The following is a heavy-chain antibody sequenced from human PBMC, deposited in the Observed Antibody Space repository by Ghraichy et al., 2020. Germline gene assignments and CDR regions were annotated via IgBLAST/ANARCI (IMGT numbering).Heavy chain of an antibody. V-gene: IGHV4-39*01. CDR2: IYYSGST. Sequence: SETLSLTCTVSGGSISSSSYYWGWIRQPPGKGLEWIGSIYYSGSTYYNPSLKSRVTISVDTSKNQFSLKLSSVTAADTAVYYCARQANSGWYGLYYYYGMDVWGQGTTVTVSS. D-gene: IGHD6-19*01. J-gene: IGHJ6*02. CDR1: GGSISSSSYY. CDR3: ARQANSGWYGLYYYYGMDV.